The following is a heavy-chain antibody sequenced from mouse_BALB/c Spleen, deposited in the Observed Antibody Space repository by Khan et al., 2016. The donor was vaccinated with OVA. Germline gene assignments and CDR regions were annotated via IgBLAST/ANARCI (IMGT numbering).Heavy chain of an antibody. J-gene: IGHJ3*01. CDR3: ARDGAYYRNDGWFAY. CDR2: INPSSGYT. D-gene: IGHD2-14*01. Sequence: QVQLQQSGAELARPWASVKMSCKASGYTFTSYTIHWIKQRPGQGLEWIGYINPSSGYTNYNQKFKDKATLTADKSSTTAYMQLSSLTSDDSAVYYWARDGAYYRNDGWFAYWGQGTLVTVSA. V-gene: IGHV1-4*01. CDR1: GYTFTSYT.